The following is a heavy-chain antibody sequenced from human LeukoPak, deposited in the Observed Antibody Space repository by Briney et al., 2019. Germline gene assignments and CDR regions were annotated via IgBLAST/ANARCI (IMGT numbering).Heavy chain of an antibody. V-gene: IGHV3-30-3*01. CDR2: ISFDGSDK. J-gene: IGHJ4*02. CDR1: GFTFSSYA. CDR3: AKGDSSSWQLDY. D-gene: IGHD6-13*01. Sequence: GGSLRLSCAASGFTFSSYAMHWVRQAPGKGLEWVAVISFDGSDKYYADSVKGRFTISRDNSKNTLYLQMNSLRVEDTAVYYCAKGDSSSWQLDYWGQGTLVTVSS.